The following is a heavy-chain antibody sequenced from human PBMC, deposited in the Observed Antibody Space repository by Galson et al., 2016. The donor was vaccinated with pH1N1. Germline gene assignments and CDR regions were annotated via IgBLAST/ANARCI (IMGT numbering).Heavy chain of an antibody. J-gene: IGHJ4*02. Sequence: SLRLSCAGSGFTFSRYWMHWVRQAPGKGLEWVAFIRFDENNNYYADSVKGRFTISRDSSKNMLYLQMNSLRAEDTAVYYCAKDRAANYGDYWDYWGQGTLVTVSS. D-gene: IGHD4-17*01. CDR2: IRFDENNN. CDR3: AKDRAANYGDYWDY. V-gene: IGHV3-30*02. CDR1: GFTFSRYW.